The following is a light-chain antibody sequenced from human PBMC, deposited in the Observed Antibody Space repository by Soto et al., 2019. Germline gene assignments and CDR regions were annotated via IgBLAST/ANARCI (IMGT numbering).Light chain of an antibody. CDR3: QQYNTYSGN. CDR2: KAS. V-gene: IGKV1-5*03. J-gene: IGKJ4*01. Sequence: DIQMTHSPSTLSASVLYRVTITFRASQSIDSWLAWHQQKPGKAPKLLISKASNLESGVPSRFSGSGSGTEFTLTISSLQPDDFATYYCQQYNTYSGNFGGGTKVDIK. CDR1: QSIDSW.